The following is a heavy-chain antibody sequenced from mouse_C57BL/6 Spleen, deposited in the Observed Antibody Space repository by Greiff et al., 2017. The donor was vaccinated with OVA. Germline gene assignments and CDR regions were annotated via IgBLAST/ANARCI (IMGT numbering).Heavy chain of an antibody. V-gene: IGHV1-9*01. J-gene: IGHJ2*01. D-gene: IGHD1-1*01. Sequence: VKLMESGAELMKPGASVKLSCKATGYTFTGYWIEWVKQRPGHGLEWIGEILPGSGSTNYNEKFKGKATFTADTSSNTAYMPLSSLTPEDSAIDDCAGPSTTVPYYFDYWGQGTTLTVSS. CDR3: AGPSTTVPYYFDY. CDR1: GYTFTGYW. CDR2: ILPGSGST.